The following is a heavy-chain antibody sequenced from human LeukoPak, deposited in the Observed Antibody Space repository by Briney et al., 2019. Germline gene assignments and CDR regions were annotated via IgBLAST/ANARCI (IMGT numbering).Heavy chain of an antibody. V-gene: IGHV3-15*01. CDR2: IYRNSNGETT. Sequence: GGSLRLSCAASGITFSNAWMTWVRQAPGKGLEWVGRIYRNSNGETTDYGAPVKGRFTMSRDDSKNTLYLQMNSLKTEDTAVYYCTTYGSGSCPFWGQGTLVTVSS. CDR1: GITFSNAW. D-gene: IGHD6-19*01. J-gene: IGHJ4*02. CDR3: TTYGSGSCPF.